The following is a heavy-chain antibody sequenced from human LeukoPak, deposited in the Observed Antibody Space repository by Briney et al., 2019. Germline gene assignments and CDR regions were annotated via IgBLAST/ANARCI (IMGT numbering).Heavy chain of an antibody. CDR2: IIETGASP. CDR3: ARRGAGSGGLDY. CDR1: GFSFSLYA. J-gene: IGHJ4*02. D-gene: IGHD6-19*01. Sequence: PGGSLRLSCAASGFSFSLYAMNWVRQAPGKGLEWVSTIIETGASPYYADSVRGRFTVSRDSSENMFYLQMNSLRAEDTAIYYCARRGAGSGGLDYWGQGTLGTVSS. V-gene: IGHV3-23*01.